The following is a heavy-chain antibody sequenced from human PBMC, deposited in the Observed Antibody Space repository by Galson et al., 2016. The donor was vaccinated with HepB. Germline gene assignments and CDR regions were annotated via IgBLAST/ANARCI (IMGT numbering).Heavy chain of an antibody. CDR2: ISYNGRTQ. CDR3: ARGRLTMVRGLNGYYFDL. J-gene: IGHJ4*02. V-gene: IGHV3-30*04. D-gene: IGHD3-10*01. CDR1: GFMFSSYA. Sequence: SLRLSCAASGFMFSSYAVHWVRQAPGKGLEWVAVISYNGRTQFYADSVKGRFTISRDNYKNTLYLQMNSLRADDTAVYYCARGRLTMVRGLNGYYFDLWGQGTLVTVSS.